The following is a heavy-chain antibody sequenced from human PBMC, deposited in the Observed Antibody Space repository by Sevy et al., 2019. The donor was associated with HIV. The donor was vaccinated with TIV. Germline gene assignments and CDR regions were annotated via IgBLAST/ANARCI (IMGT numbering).Heavy chain of an antibody. CDR2: IKHDSSET. CDR3: ARGVVLRYLEWLFPFDY. CDR1: GFMFSDYW. J-gene: IGHJ4*02. V-gene: IGHV3-7*01. Sequence: GGSLRLTCVASGFMFSDYWVGWVRQAPGKGLEWVANIKHDSSETYYADSVKGRFTISRDNAKNSLSLQINSLRDEDTAVYFCARGVVLRYLEWLFPFDYWVQGTPVTVSS. D-gene: IGHD3-3*01.